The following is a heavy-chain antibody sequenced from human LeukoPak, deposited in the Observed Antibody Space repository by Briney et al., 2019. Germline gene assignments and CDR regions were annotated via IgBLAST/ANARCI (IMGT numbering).Heavy chain of an antibody. Sequence: GGSLRLSCAVSGFTFSSYWWSWVRQAPGKGLEWVASIKEDGSEIKYLDSVKGRFTISRDNAKNSLYLQMSSLRAEDTAVYYCAGEPRSMRFWGQGTLVTVSS. CDR2: IKEDGSEI. CDR3: AGEPRSMRF. CDR1: GFTFSSYW. J-gene: IGHJ4*02. V-gene: IGHV3-7*01.